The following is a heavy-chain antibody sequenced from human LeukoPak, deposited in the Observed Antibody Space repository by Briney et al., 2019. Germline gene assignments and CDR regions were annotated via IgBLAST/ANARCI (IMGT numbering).Heavy chain of an antibody. J-gene: IGHJ6*02. CDR3: ATDGCSRPYYYYYYGMDV. D-gene: IGHD5-18*01. CDR2: FDPEDGET. CDR1: GYTLTELS. Sequence: RASVKVSCKVSGYTLTELSMHWVRQAPGKGLEWMGGFDPEDGETIYAQKFQGRVTMTEDTSTDTAYMELSSLRSEDTAVYYCATDGCSRPYYYYYYGMDVWGQGTTVTVSS. V-gene: IGHV1-24*01.